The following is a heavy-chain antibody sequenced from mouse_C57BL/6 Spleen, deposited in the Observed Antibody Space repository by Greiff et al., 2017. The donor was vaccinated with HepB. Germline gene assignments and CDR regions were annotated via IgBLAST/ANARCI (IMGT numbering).Heavy chain of an antibody. J-gene: IGHJ3*01. Sequence: QVQLQQPGAELVRPGSSVKLSCKASGYTFTSYWMDWVKQRPVQGLEWIGNIDPSDSETHYNQKFKDKATLTVDKSSSTAYMQLSSLTSEDSAVYYCASARSYYGSPWFAYWGQGTLVTVSA. D-gene: IGHD1-1*01. CDR2: IDPSDSET. V-gene: IGHV1-52*01. CDR1: GYTFTSYW. CDR3: ASARSYYGSPWFAY.